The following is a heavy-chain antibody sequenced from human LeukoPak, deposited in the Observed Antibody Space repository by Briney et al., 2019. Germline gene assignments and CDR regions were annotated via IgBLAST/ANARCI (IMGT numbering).Heavy chain of an antibody. J-gene: IGHJ3*02. CDR1: GFTVSSNY. CDR3: AKGSITIFGVVIHDAFDI. CDR2: IYSGGST. V-gene: IGHV3-53*01. Sequence: GGSLRLSCAASGFTVSSNYMSWVRQAPGKGLEWVSVIYSGGSTYYADSVKGRFTISRDNSKNTLYLQMNSLRAEDTAVYYCAKGSITIFGVVIHDAFDIWGQGTMVTVSS. D-gene: IGHD3-3*01.